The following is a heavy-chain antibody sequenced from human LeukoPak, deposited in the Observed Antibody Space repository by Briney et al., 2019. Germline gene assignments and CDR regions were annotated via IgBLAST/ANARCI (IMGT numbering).Heavy chain of an antibody. V-gene: IGHV4-59*08. Sequence: SETLSLTCTVSGASISSYYWTWVRQPPGKGLEWVGYIYYTGSTIYNPSLRSRVTMSVDVSQNQFSLDLTSVAAADTAVYYCARHDPVGHFLRGMDVWGQGTTVTVSS. D-gene: IGHD2/OR15-2a*01. CDR1: GASISSYY. CDR3: ARHDPVGHFLRGMDV. J-gene: IGHJ6*02. CDR2: IYYTGST.